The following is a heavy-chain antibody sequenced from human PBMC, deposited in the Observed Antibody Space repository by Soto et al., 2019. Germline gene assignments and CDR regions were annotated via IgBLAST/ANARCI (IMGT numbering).Heavy chain of an antibody. V-gene: IGHV4-39*01. CDR3: ARRKVSSYDILTGYNNLGYFDY. J-gene: IGHJ4*02. D-gene: IGHD3-9*01. CDR2: IYYSGST. Sequence: SETLSLTCTVSGGSISSSSYYWGWIRQPPGKGLEWIGSIYYSGSTYYNPSLKSRVTISVDTSKNQFSLKLSSVTAADTAVYYCARRKVSSYDILTGYNNLGYFDYWGQGTLVTVSS. CDR1: GGSISSSSYY.